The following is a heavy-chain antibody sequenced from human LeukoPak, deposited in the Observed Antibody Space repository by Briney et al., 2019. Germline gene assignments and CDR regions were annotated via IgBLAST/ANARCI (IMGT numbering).Heavy chain of an antibody. J-gene: IGHJ3*02. Sequence: RASVTVSCKASGYTFTGYYMHWVRQAPGQGLEWMGWINPNSGGTNYAQKFQGRVTMTRDTSISTAYMELSRLRSDDTAVYYCASPHTRGHDAFDIWGQGTMVTVSS. CDR1: GYTFTGYY. CDR3: ASPHTRGHDAFDI. D-gene: IGHD3-16*01. CDR2: INPNSGGT. V-gene: IGHV1-2*02.